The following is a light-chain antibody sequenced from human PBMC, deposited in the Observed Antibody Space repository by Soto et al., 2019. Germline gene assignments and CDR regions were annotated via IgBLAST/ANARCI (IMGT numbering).Light chain of an antibody. Sequence: DIQITQSPSSLSASVGDRVTITCRASQSIVTYLNWYLQKPGKAPKLLIYAASNLQSGVPSRFSGSGSGTDFTLTISSLQPDDFATYYCQQYNGERVFGQGTKVDIK. CDR1: QSIVTY. J-gene: IGKJ1*01. CDR2: AAS. V-gene: IGKV1-39*01. CDR3: QQYNGERV.